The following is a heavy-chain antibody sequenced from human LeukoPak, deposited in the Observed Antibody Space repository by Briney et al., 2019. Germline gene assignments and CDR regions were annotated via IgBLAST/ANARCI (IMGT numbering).Heavy chain of an antibody. CDR3: ARDKGIAGSNWFDP. D-gene: IGHD6-13*01. V-gene: IGHV1-2*02. J-gene: IGHJ5*02. Sequence: SVQVSCKASGYTFTGYYMHWVRQAPGQGVEWMGWINPKSGGTNYAQKFQGRVTMTRGTSISTAYMELSRLRSDDTAVYYCARDKGIAGSNWFDPWGQGTLVTVSS. CDR2: INPKSGGT. CDR1: GYTFTGYY.